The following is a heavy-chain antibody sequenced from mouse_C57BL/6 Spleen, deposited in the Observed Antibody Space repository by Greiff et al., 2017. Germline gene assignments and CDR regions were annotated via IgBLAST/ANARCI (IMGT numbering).Heavy chain of an antibody. CDR2: IDPSDSYT. V-gene: IGHV1-69*01. Sequence: QVQLQQPGAELVMPGASVKLSCKASGYTFTSYWMHWVKQRPGQGLEWIGEIDPSDSYTNYNQKFKGKSTLTVDKSSSTAYMQLSSLTSEDSAVYYCARSENRYNGYAMDYWGQGTSVTVSS. D-gene: IGHD1-3*01. J-gene: IGHJ4*01. CDR3: ARSENRYNGYAMDY. CDR1: GYTFTSYW.